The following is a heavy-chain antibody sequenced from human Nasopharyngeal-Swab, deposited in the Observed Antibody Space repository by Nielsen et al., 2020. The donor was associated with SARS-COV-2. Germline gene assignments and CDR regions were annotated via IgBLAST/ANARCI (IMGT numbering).Heavy chain of an antibody. CDR3: AKLPLPQSYSGSYHDY. J-gene: IGHJ4*02. CDR2: ISYDGSNK. V-gene: IGHV3-30*18. CDR1: GFTFSSYV. Sequence: GGSLRLSCAASGFTFSSYVMPWVRQAPGKGLEWVAVISYDGSNKYYADSVKVRFTISRDNSKNTLYLQMNSLRAEDTAVYYCAKLPLPQSYSGSYHDYWGQGTLVTVSS. D-gene: IGHD1-26*01.